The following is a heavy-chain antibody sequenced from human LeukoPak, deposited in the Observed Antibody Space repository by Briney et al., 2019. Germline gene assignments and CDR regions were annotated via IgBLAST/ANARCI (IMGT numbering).Heavy chain of an antibody. D-gene: IGHD1-26*01. Sequence: GRSLRLSCAASGFNFGIYGMHWVRQAPGKGLEWVAVMWDDGTNEYYVESVRGRFTISRDNGKRTLYLQMNSLRAEDTALYYCAKKSGSYFSLDYWGQGTLVTVSS. V-gene: IGHV3-33*06. J-gene: IGHJ4*02. CDR1: GFNFGIYG. CDR3: AKKSGSYFSLDY. CDR2: MWDDGTNE.